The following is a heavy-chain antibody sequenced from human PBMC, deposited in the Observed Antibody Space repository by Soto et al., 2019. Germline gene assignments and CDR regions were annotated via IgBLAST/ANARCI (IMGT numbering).Heavy chain of an antibody. CDR1: GGSISSGGSY. CDR3: ARAPLDCSGGSCYPNAFDI. Sequence: SETLSLTCTVSGGSISSGGSYWSWIRQHPGKGLEWIGYIYYSGSTYYNPSLKSRVTISVDTSKNQFSLKLSSVTAADTAVYYCARAPLDCSGGSCYPNAFDIWGQGTMVTVSS. J-gene: IGHJ3*02. D-gene: IGHD2-15*01. V-gene: IGHV4-31*03. CDR2: IYYSGST.